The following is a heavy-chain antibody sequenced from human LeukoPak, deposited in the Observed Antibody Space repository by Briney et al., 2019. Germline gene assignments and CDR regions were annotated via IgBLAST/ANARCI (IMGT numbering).Heavy chain of an antibody. D-gene: IGHD6-19*01. J-gene: IGHJ4*02. V-gene: IGHV1-18*01. CDR2: ISAYNGNT. CDR1: GYTFTSYG. Sequence: ASVKVSCKASGYTFTSYGISWVRQAPGQGLEWMGWISAYNGNTNYAQKLQGGVTMTTDTSTSTAYMELRSLRSDDTAVYYCAREEGIAVAGNIDYWGQGTLVTVSS. CDR3: AREEGIAVAGNIDY.